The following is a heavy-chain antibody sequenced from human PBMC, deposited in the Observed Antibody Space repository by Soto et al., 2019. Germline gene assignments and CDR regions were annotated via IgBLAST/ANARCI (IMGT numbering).Heavy chain of an antibody. V-gene: IGHV3-30*18. CDR2: ILHDGSNT. Sequence: QVQLVESGGGVVQPGRSLRLSCAASGFTFTSYGMHWVRQAPGKGLEWVALILHDGSNTYYADSVKGRFTISRDNSKNTLYLQMNSLRAEDTAVYYCAKSRDGYSFYFYYGMDVWGQGTTVTVSS. D-gene: IGHD5-18*01. CDR1: GFTFTSYG. CDR3: AKSRDGYSFYFYYGMDV. J-gene: IGHJ6*02.